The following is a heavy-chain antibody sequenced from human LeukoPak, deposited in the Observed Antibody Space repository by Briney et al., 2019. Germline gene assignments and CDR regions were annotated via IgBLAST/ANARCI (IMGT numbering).Heavy chain of an antibody. D-gene: IGHD2-15*01. CDR1: GFTFSSYG. J-gene: IGHJ6*03. Sequence: GGSLRLSCAASGFTFSSYGMHWVRQAPGKGLEWVSYISSSSSTIYYADSVKGRFTISRDNAKNSLYLQMNSLRAEDTAVYYCARDATIVVVVAATRDYYYYYMDVWGKGTTVTVSS. CDR3: ARDATIVVVVAATRDYYYYYMDV. CDR2: ISSSSSTI. V-gene: IGHV3-48*01.